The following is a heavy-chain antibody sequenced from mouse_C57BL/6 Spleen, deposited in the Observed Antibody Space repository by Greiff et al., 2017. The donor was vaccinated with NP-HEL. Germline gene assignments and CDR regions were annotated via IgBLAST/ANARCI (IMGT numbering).Heavy chain of an antibody. Sequence: EVKLEESGGDLVKPGGSLKLSCAASGFTFSSYGMSWVRQTPDKRLEWVATISSGGSYTYYPDSVKGRFTISRDNAKNTLYLQMSSLKSEDTAMYYCARRITTVPFDYWGQGTTLTVSS. CDR1: GFTFSSYG. CDR2: ISSGGSYT. D-gene: IGHD1-1*01. CDR3: ARRITTVPFDY. V-gene: IGHV5-6*02. J-gene: IGHJ2*01.